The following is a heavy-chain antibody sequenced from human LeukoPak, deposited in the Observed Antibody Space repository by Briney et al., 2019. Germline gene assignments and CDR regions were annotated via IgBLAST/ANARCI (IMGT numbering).Heavy chain of an antibody. CDR2: INPNSGGT. CDR1: GYTFTGYY. V-gene: IGHV1-2*02. J-gene: IGHJ4*02. Sequence: ASVKVSCKASGYTFTGYYMHWVRQAPGQGLEWMGWINPNSGGTNYAQKFQGRVTMTRDTSISTAYMELSRLRSDDTAVYYCARTIYDFWSGYLLSWGQGTLVTVSS. CDR3: ARTIYDFWSGYLLS. D-gene: IGHD3-3*01.